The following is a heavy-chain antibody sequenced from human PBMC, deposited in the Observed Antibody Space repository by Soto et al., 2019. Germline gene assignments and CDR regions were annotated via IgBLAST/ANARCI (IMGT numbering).Heavy chain of an antibody. CDR1: GYTFTTYG. Sequence: QVQLVQSGAEVKKPGASVKVSCKASGYTFTTYGISWVRQAPGKGLEWVGWISAYSGNTKYAQKLKGRVTVTTDTSTSTAYMEVRSRSSDDTAVYYCARGRYGDYWGQGTLVTTSS. J-gene: IGHJ4*02. D-gene: IGHD4-17*01. CDR3: ARGRYGDY. CDR2: ISAYSGNT. V-gene: IGHV1-18*01.